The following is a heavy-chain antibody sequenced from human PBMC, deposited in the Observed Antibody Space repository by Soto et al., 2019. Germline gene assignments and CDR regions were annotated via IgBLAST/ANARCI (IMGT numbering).Heavy chain of an antibody. V-gene: IGHV4-39*01. Sequence: SETLSLTCTVSGGSISSSSYYWGWIRQPPGKGLEWIGSIYYSGSTYYNPSLKSRVTISVDTSKNQFSLKLSSVTAADTAVYYCAREYSSSSYWFDPWGQGTLVTVSS. CDR1: GGSISSSSYY. J-gene: IGHJ5*02. D-gene: IGHD6-6*01. CDR3: AREYSSSSYWFDP. CDR2: IYYSGST.